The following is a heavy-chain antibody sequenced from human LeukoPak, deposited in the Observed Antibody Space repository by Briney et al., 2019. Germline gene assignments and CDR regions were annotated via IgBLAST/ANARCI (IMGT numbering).Heavy chain of an antibody. CDR2: IRGNNDNT. J-gene: IGHJ4*02. CDR3: VRDSAYSPDY. D-gene: IGHD5-12*01. Sequence: ASVKVSCKASAGTFSSYAISWVRQAPGQGLEWMAWIRGNNDNTKYAQKFQGRVTLTTDTSTSTAYMELRGLTSDDMAVYYCVRDSAYSPDYWGQGSLVTVSP. CDR1: AGTFSSYA. V-gene: IGHV1-18*03.